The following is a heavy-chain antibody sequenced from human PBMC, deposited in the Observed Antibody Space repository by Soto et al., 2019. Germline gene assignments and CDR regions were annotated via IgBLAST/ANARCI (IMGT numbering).Heavy chain of an antibody. V-gene: IGHV3-21*01. CDR1: GFTFSSYS. CDR2: ISSSSSYI. CDR3: ARDDGDYFGDGYYYYYMDV. Sequence: EVQLVESGGGLVKPGGSLRLSCAASGFTFSSYSMNWVRQAPGKGLEWVSSISSSSSYIYYADSVKGRFTISRDNAKNSLYLQMNSLRAEDTAVYYCARDDGDYFGDGYYYYYMDVWGKGTTVTVSS. D-gene: IGHD2-21*01. J-gene: IGHJ6*03.